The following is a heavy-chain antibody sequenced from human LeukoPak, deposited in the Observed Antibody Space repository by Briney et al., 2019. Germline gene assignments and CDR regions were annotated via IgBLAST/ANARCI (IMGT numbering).Heavy chain of an antibody. V-gene: IGHV1-69*01. Sequence: SVKVSCKASGGTFSSYAISWVRQAPGQGLEWMGGIIPIFGTANYAQKFQGRVTITADESTSTAYMELSSLRSEDTAVYYCARESEMATITSPFDYWGQGTLVTVSS. D-gene: IGHD5-24*01. CDR1: GGTFSSYA. CDR3: ARESEMATITSPFDY. J-gene: IGHJ4*02. CDR2: IIPIFGTA.